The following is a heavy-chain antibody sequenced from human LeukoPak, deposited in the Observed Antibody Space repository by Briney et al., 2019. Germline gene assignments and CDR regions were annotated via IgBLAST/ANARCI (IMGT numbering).Heavy chain of an antibody. D-gene: IGHD2-15*01. V-gene: IGHV1-18*01. CDR1: GYTFTSYG. CDR2: ISAYNGNT. Sequence: ASVKVSCKASGYTFTSYGISWVRQAPGQGLEWMGWISAYNGNTNYAQKLQGRVTMTTDTSTSTAYMELRSLRSDDTAVYYCARDPIVVVVAATLPDDAFDIWGQGTMVTVSS. J-gene: IGHJ3*02. CDR3: ARDPIVVVVAATLPDDAFDI.